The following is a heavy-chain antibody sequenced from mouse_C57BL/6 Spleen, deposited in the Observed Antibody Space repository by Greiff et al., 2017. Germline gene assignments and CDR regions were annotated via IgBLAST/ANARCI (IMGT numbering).Heavy chain of an antibody. CDR3: SIYYDYLWYFDV. CDR2: IYPGSGST. Sequence: QVQLQQPGAELVKPGASVKMSCKASGYTFTSYWITWVKQRPGQGLEWIGDIYPGSGSTNYNEKFKSKATLTVNPSSSTTYMQLSSLTAEDSAVYYCSIYYDYLWYFDVWGTGTTVTVSS. J-gene: IGHJ1*03. CDR1: GYTFTSYW. V-gene: IGHV1-55*01. D-gene: IGHD2-4*01.